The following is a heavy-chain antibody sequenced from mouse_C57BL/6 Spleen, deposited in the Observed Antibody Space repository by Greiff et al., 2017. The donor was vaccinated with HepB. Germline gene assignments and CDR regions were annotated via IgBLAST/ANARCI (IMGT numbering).Heavy chain of an antibody. Sequence: QVQLQQPGAELVMPGASVKLSCKASGYTFTSYWMHWVKQRPGQGLEWIGEIDPSDSYTNYNQKFKGKSTLTVDKSSSTAYLQLSSLTSEDAAVYYCARTYGSRPWWYFDVWGTGTTVTVSS. V-gene: IGHV1-69*01. CDR1: GYTFTSYW. J-gene: IGHJ1*03. D-gene: IGHD1-1*01. CDR2: IDPSDSYT. CDR3: ARTYGSRPWWYFDV.